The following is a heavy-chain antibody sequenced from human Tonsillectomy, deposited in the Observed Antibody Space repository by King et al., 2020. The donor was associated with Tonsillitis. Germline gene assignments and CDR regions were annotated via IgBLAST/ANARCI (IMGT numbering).Heavy chain of an antibody. Sequence: VQLQESGPGLVKPSETLSLTCAVSGYSISSGYYWGWIRQPPGKGLEWIGSIYHSGSTYYNPSLKSRVTISVVTSKNQFSLKMRSVTAADTAVYYCARFWYSSNSCYPDYWGQGTLVTVSS. J-gene: IGHJ4*02. CDR2: IYHSGST. CDR1: GYSISSGYY. D-gene: IGHD2-2*01. CDR3: ARFWYSSNSCYPDY. V-gene: IGHV4-38-2*01.